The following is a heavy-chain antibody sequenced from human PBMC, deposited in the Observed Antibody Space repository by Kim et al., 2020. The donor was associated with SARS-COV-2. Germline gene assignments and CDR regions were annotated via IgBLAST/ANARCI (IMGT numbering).Heavy chain of an antibody. J-gene: IGHJ4*02. V-gene: IGHV3-64D*09. Sequence: GGSLRLSCSASGFSFSDYAMHWVRQAPGKGLEYVSAIATNGGDTFYADSVKGRFTISRDNSRNTLYLQMSSLRAEDTALYFCVRVFLSSSGHYYYDYWGQGTLVTVSS. CDR1: GFSFSDYA. CDR2: IATNGGDT. CDR3: VRVFLSSSGHYYYDY. D-gene: IGHD3-22*01.